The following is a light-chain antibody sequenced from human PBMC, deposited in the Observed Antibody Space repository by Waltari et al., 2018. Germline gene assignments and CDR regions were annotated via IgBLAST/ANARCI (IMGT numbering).Light chain of an antibody. CDR3: QSYDTSLSVV. Sequence: QSVLTQPPSVSGAPGQRVTISCTGSGSNLGAGYDVHWYQQIPGKAPKPLIYGINKPPSGVPARFSGSQSGTSASLAITGLQADDEADYYCQSYDTSLSVVFGGGTKLTVL. CDR2: GIN. J-gene: IGLJ2*01. V-gene: IGLV1-40*01. CDR1: GSNLGAGYD.